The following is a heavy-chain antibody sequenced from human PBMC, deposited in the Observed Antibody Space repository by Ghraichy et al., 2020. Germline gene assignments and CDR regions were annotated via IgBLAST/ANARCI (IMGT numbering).Heavy chain of an antibody. CDR2: ISSSSYI. CDR3: ARGHYDFWSGYYSGDYYYYGMDV. CDR1: GFTFSSYS. Sequence: GGSLRLSCAASGFTFSSYSMNWVRQAPGKGLEWVSSISSSSYIYYADSVKGRFTISRDNAKNSLYLQMNSLRAEDTAVYYCARGHYDFWSGYYSGDYYYYGMDVWGQGTTVTVSS. D-gene: IGHD3-3*01. V-gene: IGHV3-21*01. J-gene: IGHJ6*02.